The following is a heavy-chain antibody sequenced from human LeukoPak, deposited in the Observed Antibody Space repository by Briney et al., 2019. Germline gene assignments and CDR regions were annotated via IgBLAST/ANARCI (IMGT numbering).Heavy chain of an antibody. D-gene: IGHD4-11*01. Sequence: SETLSLTCTVSGYSISSGYYWGWIRQPPGKGLEWIGSIYHSGSTYYNPSLKSRVTISVDTSKNQFSLKLSSVTAADTAVYYCAREGTTVTTFGPGIDYWGQGTLVTVSS. CDR3: AREGTTVTTFGPGIDY. CDR1: GYSISSGYY. J-gene: IGHJ4*02. V-gene: IGHV4-38-2*02. CDR2: IYHSGST.